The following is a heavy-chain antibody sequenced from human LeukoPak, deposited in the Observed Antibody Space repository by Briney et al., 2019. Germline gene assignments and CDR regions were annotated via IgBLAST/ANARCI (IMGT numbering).Heavy chain of an antibody. Sequence: GGSLRLSCAASGFTFDDYTMHWVRQAPGKGVEGVSLISWDGGSTYCADSVKGRFTISRDNSKNSLYLQMNSLRTEDTALYYCAKGSVQWLVHEGYYFDYWGQGTLVTVSS. V-gene: IGHV3-43*01. CDR2: ISWDGGST. D-gene: IGHD6-19*01. CDR3: AKGSVQWLVHEGYYFDY. J-gene: IGHJ4*02. CDR1: GFTFDDYT.